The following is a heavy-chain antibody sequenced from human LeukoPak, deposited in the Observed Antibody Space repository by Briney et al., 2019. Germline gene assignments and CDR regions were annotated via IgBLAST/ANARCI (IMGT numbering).Heavy chain of an antibody. CDR2: IKSKTDGGTT. D-gene: IGHD3-3*01. CDR3: TARTPQAFWVATGDDFWSGYSARWDAFDI. J-gene: IGHJ3*02. V-gene: IGHV3-15*01. CDR1: GFTFSSYS. Sequence: PGGSLRLSCAASGFTFSSYSMSWVRQAPGKGLEWVGRIKSKTDGGTTDYAAPVKGRFTISRDDSKNTLYLQMNSLKTEDTAVYYCTARTPQAFWVATGDDFWSGYSARWDAFDIWGQGTMVTVSS.